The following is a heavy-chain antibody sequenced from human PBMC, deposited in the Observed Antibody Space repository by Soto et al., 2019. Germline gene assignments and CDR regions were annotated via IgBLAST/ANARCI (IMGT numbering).Heavy chain of an antibody. V-gene: IGHV4-34*01. CDR1: GGSFSGYY. J-gene: IGHJ6*02. CDR2: INHSGIT. CDR3: ARARSSVPSRRGIGYYGMDV. D-gene: IGHD2-2*03. Sequence: QVQLQQWGAGLLKPSETLSLTCVVNGGSFSGYYWSWVRLPPGKGLEWIGEINHSGITDSNPSLKSRVTISVDGSRNQFSLKLTSVTEADTAVYFCARARSSVPSRRGIGYYGMDVWGQGTTVTVSS.